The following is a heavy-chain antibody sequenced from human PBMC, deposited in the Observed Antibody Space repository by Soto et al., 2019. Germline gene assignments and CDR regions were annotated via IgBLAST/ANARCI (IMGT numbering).Heavy chain of an antibody. CDR1: GFTFNTYW. V-gene: IGHV3-74*01. D-gene: IGHD2-15*01. Sequence: GGSLRLSCAASGFTFNTYWMNWVRQGPGKGLVWVSRIIGGGSSTTYADSVKGRFTISRDNAKNTLYLQMNSLRVEDTAVYYCARARYCSAGNCYSDYWGQGTLVTVSS. CDR3: ARARYCSAGNCYSDY. CDR2: IIGGGSST. J-gene: IGHJ4*02.